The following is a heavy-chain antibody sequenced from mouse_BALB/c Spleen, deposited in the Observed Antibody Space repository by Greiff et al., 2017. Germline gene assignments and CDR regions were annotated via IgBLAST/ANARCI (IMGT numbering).Heavy chain of an antibody. CDR1: GYTFTSYV. Sequence: VQLQQSGPELVKPGASVKMSCKASGYTFTSYVMHWVKQKPGQGLEWIGYINPYNDGTKYNEKFKGKATLTSDKSSSTAYMELSSLTSEDSAVYYCARYLSIYDGYYEFAYWGQGTLVTVSA. J-gene: IGHJ3*01. CDR3: ARYLSIYDGYYEFAY. CDR2: INPYNDGT. D-gene: IGHD2-3*01. V-gene: IGHV1-14*01.